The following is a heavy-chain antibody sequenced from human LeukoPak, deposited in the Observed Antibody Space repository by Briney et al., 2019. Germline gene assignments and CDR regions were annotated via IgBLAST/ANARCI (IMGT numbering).Heavy chain of an antibody. CDR3: AKSPIPSSSVTIRSDNYSKTGPILYYYYMDV. Sequence: PGGCLRLSCAASGFTFDDYAMHWVRQAPGKGLEWVSGIIWNSGSIGYADSVKGRFTISRDNSKNTLYLQMNSLRAEDTAVYYCAKSPIPSSSVTIRSDNYSKTGPILYYYYMDVWGKGTTVTVSS. CDR2: IIWNSGSI. V-gene: IGHV3-9*01. D-gene: IGHD2-21*01. J-gene: IGHJ6*03. CDR1: GFTFDDYA.